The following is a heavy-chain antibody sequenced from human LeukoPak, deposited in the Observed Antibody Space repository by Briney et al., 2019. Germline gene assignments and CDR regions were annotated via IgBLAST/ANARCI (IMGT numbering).Heavy chain of an antibody. D-gene: IGHD6-13*01. J-gene: IGHJ6*02. V-gene: IGHV3-30-3*01. CDR1: GFTFSSYA. CDR2: ISYDGSNK. Sequence: GGTLRLSCAASGFTFSSYAMHWVRQAPGKGLEWVAVISYDGSNKYYADSVKGRFTISRDNSKNTLYLQMNSLRADDTAVYYCARDTDTAAAPYYYYGMDVWGQGTTVTVAS. CDR3: ARDTDTAAAPYYYYGMDV.